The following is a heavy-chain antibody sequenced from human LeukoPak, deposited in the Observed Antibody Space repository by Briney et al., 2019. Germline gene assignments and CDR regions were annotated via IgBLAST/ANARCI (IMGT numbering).Heavy chain of an antibody. J-gene: IGHJ4*02. CDR1: GGTFSSYA. Sequence: ASVKVSCKASGGTFSSYAISWVRQAPGQGLEWMGGIIPIFGTANYAQKFQGRVTITTDESTSTAYMELSSLRSEDTAVYYCARDRFPYYYVSSGYFDYWGQGTLVTVSS. CDR2: IIPIFGTA. D-gene: IGHD3-22*01. CDR3: ARDRFPYYYVSSGYFDY. V-gene: IGHV1-69*05.